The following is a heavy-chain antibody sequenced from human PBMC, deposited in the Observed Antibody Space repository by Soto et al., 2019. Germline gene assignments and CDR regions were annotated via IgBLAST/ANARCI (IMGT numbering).Heavy chain of an antibody. J-gene: IGHJ4*02. CDR3: GKPPDFYYGSGRGFDY. Sequence: GGSLRLSCAASGFTFSSYAMSWVRQAPGKGLEWVSAISGSGGSTYCADSVKGRFTISRDNSKNTLYLQMNSLRAEDTAVYYWGKPPDFYYGSGRGFDYWGQGTLVPVSS. CDR2: ISGSGGST. D-gene: IGHD3-10*01. V-gene: IGHV3-23*01. CDR1: GFTFSSYA.